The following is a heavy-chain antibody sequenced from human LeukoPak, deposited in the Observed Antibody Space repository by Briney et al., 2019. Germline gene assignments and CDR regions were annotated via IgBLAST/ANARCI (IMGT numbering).Heavy chain of an antibody. J-gene: IGHJ4*02. CDR1: GGSISYYY. CDR3: ARWQSSSSGMGY. D-gene: IGHD6-6*01. Sequence: SETLSLTCTVSGGSISYYYWSWIRQPPGKGLEWIGYIYYSGSTNYNPSLKSRVTISVDTSKNQFSLKLSSVTAADTAVYYCARWQSSSSGMGYWGQGTLVTVSS. V-gene: IGHV4-59*08. CDR2: IYYSGST.